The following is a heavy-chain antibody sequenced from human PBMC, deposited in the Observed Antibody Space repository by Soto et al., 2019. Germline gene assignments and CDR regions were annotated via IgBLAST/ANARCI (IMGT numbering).Heavy chain of an antibody. J-gene: IGHJ4*02. CDR1: GFTFSTFD. Sequence: EVQLLESGGGLVQPGGSLRLSCAASGFTFSTFDMSWVRQAPGKGLEWVSAILGSTGNTYYADSVKGRFTISKDNSENTLFLHMNSRRPEDTALYYCTKGAWLDYWGQGMLVTVSS. V-gene: IGHV3-23*01. CDR3: TKGAWLDY. CDR2: ILGSTGNT. D-gene: IGHD3-9*01.